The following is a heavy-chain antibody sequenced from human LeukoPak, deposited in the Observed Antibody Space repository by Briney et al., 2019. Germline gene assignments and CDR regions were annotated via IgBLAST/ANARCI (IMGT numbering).Heavy chain of an antibody. D-gene: IGHD2-15*01. CDR3: ARQRGTYCSGGSCSIWSAFDI. V-gene: IGHV5-51*01. CDR2: IYPGDSDT. CDR1: GYSFTSYW. Sequence: GESLKISCKGSGYSFTSYWIGWVRQMPGKGLEWMGIIYPGDSDTRYSPSFQGQVTISADKSISTAYLQWSSLKASDTAMYYCARQRGTYCSGGSCSIWSAFDIWGQGTMVTVSS. J-gene: IGHJ3*02.